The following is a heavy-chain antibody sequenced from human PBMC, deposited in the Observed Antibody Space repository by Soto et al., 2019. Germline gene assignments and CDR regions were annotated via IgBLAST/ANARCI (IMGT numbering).Heavy chain of an antibody. CDR3: AKAPVVTADFDY. D-gene: IGHD2-15*01. CDR2: ISGSGGST. V-gene: IGHV3-23*01. J-gene: IGHJ4*02. CDR1: GFTFSSYA. Sequence: EVQLLESGGGLVQPGGSLRLSCAASGFTFSSYAMSWVRQAPGKGLEWVSAISGSGGSTYYEDSVKGRFTSSRDNSKNTLYLQMNSLRAEDTAVYYCAKAPVVTADFDYWGQGNLVTVSS.